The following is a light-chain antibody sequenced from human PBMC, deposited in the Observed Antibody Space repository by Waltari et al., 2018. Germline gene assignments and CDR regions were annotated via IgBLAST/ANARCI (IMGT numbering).Light chain of an antibody. CDR2: DDS. CDR3: QVWDTGSDRVV. J-gene: IGLJ2*01. V-gene: IGLV3-21*02. Sequence: SYVLTQPPSVSVAPGETARITCGGKNIGRKRVPWYRQKPGQAPVLVVYDDSDRPSGIPERFSGSNSGNTATLTISRVEAGDEADFYCQVWDTGSDRVVFGGGTKLTVL. CDR1: NIGRKR.